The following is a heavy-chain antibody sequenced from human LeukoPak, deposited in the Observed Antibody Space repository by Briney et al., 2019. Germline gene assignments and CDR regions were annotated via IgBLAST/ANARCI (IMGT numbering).Heavy chain of an antibody. Sequence: PSETPSLTCTVSDGSISSYYRSWIRQPPGKGLEWIGYIYYSGSTNYNPSLKSRVTMSVDTSKTQFSLKLSSVTAADTAVYYCARAPSGWDAFDIWGQGTMVTVSS. CDR2: IYYSGST. J-gene: IGHJ3*02. D-gene: IGHD6-19*01. V-gene: IGHV4-59*01. CDR3: ARAPSGWDAFDI. CDR1: DGSISSYY.